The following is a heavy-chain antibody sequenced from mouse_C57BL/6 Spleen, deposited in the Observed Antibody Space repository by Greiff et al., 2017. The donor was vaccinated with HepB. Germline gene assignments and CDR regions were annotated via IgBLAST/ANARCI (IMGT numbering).Heavy chain of an antibody. V-gene: IGHV5-4*01. J-gene: IGHJ2*01. CDR3: ARVGQMYNDLDY. CDR1: GFTFSSYA. Sequence: EVQRVESGGGLVKPGGSLKLSCAASGFTFSSYAMSWVRQTPEKRLEWVATISDGGSYTYYPDNVKGRFTISRDNAKNNLYLQMSHLKSEDTAMYNCARVGQMYNDLDYWGQGTTLTVSS. CDR2: ISDGGSYT. D-gene: IGHD2-4*01.